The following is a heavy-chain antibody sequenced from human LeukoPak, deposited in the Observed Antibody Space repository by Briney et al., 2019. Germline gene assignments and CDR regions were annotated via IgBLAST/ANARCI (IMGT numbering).Heavy chain of an antibody. CDR2: IWYDGSNK. D-gene: IGHD3-9*01. V-gene: IGHV3-33*01. CDR3: ARVGYDILTGYAGYYGMDV. J-gene: IGHJ6*02. CDR1: GFTFSSYG. Sequence: GRSLRLSCAASGFTFSSYGMHWVRQAPGKGLEWVAVIWYDGSNKYYADSVKGRFTISRDDSKNTLYLQMNSLRAEDTAVYYCARVGYDILTGYAGYYGMDVWGQGTTVTVS.